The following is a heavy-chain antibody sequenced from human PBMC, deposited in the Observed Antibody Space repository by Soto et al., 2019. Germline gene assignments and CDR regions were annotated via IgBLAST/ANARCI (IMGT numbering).Heavy chain of an antibody. D-gene: IGHD2-15*01. V-gene: IGHV2-5*02. Sequence: QITLKESGPTLVKPTQTLTLTCTFSGFSLSTSGVVVGWIRQPPGKALEWLALIYWDDDKRYSPSLTSRLTITKDTSKNQVVLTMTNMDPVDTATYYCAHVLVVVANYGMDVWGQGTTVTVSS. CDR1: GFSLSTSGVV. J-gene: IGHJ6*02. CDR3: AHVLVVVANYGMDV. CDR2: IYWDDDK.